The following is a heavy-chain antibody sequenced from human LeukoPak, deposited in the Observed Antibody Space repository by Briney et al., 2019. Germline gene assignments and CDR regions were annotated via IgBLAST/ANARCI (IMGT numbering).Heavy chain of an antibody. D-gene: IGHD2-21*01. CDR1: AYTVFQSSAA. J-gene: IGHJ5*02. Sequence: SQTLSLTCAISAYTVFQSSAASNWCRQSPSRGLEWLGRTYYRSKWYNDYAVSVKSRITINPDTSKNQFSLQLNSVTPEDTAVYNFACYCLDENVNEWRNWSDPWGQGTLVTVSS. CDR3: ACYCLDENVNEWRNWSDP. CDR2: TYYRSKWYN. V-gene: IGHV6-1*01.